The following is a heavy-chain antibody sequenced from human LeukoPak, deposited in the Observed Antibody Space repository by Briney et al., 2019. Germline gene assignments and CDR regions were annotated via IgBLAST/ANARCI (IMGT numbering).Heavy chain of an antibody. D-gene: IGHD1-14*01. J-gene: IGHJ4*02. CDR3: ARDPTAATPQYFDY. CDR2: IWYDGSNK. Sequence: GGSLRLSCAASGSTFSSYGIHWVRQAPGKGLEWVAVIWYDGSNKYYADSVKGRFTISRDNSKNTLYLQMNSLRAEDTAVYYCARDPTAATPQYFDYWGQGTLVTVSS. V-gene: IGHV3-33*01. CDR1: GSTFSSYG.